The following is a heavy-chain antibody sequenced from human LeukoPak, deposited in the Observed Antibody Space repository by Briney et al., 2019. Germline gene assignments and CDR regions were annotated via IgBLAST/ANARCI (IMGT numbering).Heavy chain of an antibody. Sequence: PGGSLRLSCAASGFTFSNYWMTWVRQAPGKGLEWVANINQDGNAKYYVDSVKGRFTTSRDNAKNSLYLQMNSLRAEDTAVYYCARVNPDYGDNHFDYWGQGTLVTVSS. CDR2: INQDGNAK. V-gene: IGHV3-7*01. J-gene: IGHJ4*02. CDR1: GFTFSNYW. D-gene: IGHD4-17*01. CDR3: ARVNPDYGDNHFDY.